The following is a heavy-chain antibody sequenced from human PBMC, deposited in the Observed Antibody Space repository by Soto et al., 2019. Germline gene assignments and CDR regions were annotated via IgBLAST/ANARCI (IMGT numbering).Heavy chain of an antibody. CDR3: ATLWGQD. Sequence: QLQLQESGPGLVKPSETLSLTCTVSGGSISSSSYYWGWIRQPPGKGLEWIGSIYYSGSTYYNPSLKRRVTLSVATSKSQFSLKLSSVTAADTAVYYCATLWGQDWGQGTLVTVSS. D-gene: IGHD3-10*01. J-gene: IGHJ4*02. CDR2: IYYSGST. V-gene: IGHV4-39*01. CDR1: GGSISSSSYY.